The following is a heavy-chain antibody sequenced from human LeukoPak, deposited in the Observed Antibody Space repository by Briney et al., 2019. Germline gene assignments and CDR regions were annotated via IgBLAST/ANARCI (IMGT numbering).Heavy chain of an antibody. D-gene: IGHD1-20*01. J-gene: IGHJ4*02. CDR3: ARGSPINWNLFDY. Sequence: PSETLSLTCTVSGGSISSGSYYWSWIRQPAGKGLEWIGRFYASGSTDYNPSLKSRVTMSVDTSKNQLSLKLSSVTAADAAVYYCARGSPINWNLFDYWGQGTLVTVSS. CDR1: GGSISSGSYY. V-gene: IGHV4-61*02. CDR2: FYASGST.